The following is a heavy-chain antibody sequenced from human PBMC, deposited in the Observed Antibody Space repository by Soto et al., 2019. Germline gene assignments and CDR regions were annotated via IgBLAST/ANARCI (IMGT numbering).Heavy chain of an antibody. V-gene: IGHV4-59*08. D-gene: IGHD3-10*01. CDR1: SVSINSFTNHY. Sequence: QAQLQTSGPGLVKPSETLSLTCTVSSVSINSFTNHYCSWIRQPPGKGLEWVGYISKSGFTRYTPSLSRRVTLSVDTSKNQFSLQLSSVTAADTALYFCATQGVGKLHGVVDVWGQGTKVTVSS. CDR2: ISKSGFT. J-gene: IGHJ6*02. CDR3: ATQGVGKLHGVVDV.